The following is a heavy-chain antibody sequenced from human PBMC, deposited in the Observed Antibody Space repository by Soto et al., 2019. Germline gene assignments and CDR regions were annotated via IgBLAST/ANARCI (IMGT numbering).Heavy chain of an antibody. CDR1: GYTLTELS. J-gene: IGHJ6*02. V-gene: IGHV1-24*01. CDR3: KSIEGIDV. Sequence: ASVKVSCKVSGYTLTELSIQWVRQAPGKGLEWMGGFEPEYGQPKYAHKLKGRVTMTEEASTDTAYMELSSLTYEDTAVYYCKSIEGIDVWGQGTTVTVSS. CDR2: FEPEYGQP.